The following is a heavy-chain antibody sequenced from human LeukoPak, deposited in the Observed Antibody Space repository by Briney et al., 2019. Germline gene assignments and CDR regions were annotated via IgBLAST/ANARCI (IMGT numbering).Heavy chain of an antibody. CDR3: ARDLMGAAHYFQH. CDR1: GFIFSRDS. J-gene: IGHJ1*01. CDR2: ISHDSGVR. Sequence: PGGSLRLSCEASGFIFSRDSMNWVRQAPGKGLEWISYISHDSGVRYYADSVRGRFTISRDNAKNSLHLQMHSLRAEDTAVYYCARDLMGAAHYFQHWGQGTLVTVSS. V-gene: IGHV3-48*01. D-gene: IGHD2-15*01.